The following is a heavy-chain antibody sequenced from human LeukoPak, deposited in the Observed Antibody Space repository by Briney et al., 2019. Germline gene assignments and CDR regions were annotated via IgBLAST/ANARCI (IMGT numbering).Heavy chain of an antibody. D-gene: IGHD1-1*01. CDR3: ARGGSRHPSPEDY. V-gene: IGHV3-23*01. CDR1: GLTFSNYA. Sequence: GGSLRLSCAASGLTFSNYALTWVRQAPGKGLEWVSSIRGNGTTTFYADPVKGRFTISRDNSQNTLFLHISSLRADDTAVYYCARGGSRHPSPEDYWGRGTLVTVSS. J-gene: IGHJ4*02. CDR2: IRGNGTTT.